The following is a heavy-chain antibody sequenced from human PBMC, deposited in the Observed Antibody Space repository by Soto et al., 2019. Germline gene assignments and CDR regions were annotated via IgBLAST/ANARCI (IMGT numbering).Heavy chain of an antibody. J-gene: IGHJ4*02. CDR2: VYWDDDK. D-gene: IGHD6-6*01. Sequence: SGPTLVNPTQTLTLTCTFSGFSLTTDDVGVGWIRQFPGKALDWLAVVYWDDDKRYSPSLKSRLTITKDTSKNQVFLTMSNMDPVDTATYYCAHTRYSISSFDYWGQGTLVTVSS. V-gene: IGHV2-5*02. CDR1: GFSLTTDDVG. CDR3: AHTRYSISSFDY.